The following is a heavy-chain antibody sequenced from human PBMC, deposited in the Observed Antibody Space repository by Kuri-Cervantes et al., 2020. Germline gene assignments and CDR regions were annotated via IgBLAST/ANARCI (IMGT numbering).Heavy chain of an antibody. CDR1: GGSISRSSYN. J-gene: IGHJ4*02. V-gene: IGHV4-61*05. D-gene: IGHD1-1*01. CDR3: ARGRGNDRGGTFDY. CDR2: IYTSGST. Sequence: GSLRLSCTVSGGSISRSSYNWGWIRQPPGKGLEWIGHIYTSGSTNFNPSLKSRVTISVDTSKNQFSLKLSSVTAADTAVYYCARGRGNDRGGTFDYWGQGTLVTVSS.